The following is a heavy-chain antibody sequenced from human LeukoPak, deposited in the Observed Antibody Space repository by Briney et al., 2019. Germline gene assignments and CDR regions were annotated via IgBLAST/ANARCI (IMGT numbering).Heavy chain of an antibody. CDR2: ISTSGSSI. CDR3: ARGFGDCYSCVKGWFDP. D-gene: IGHD2-21*02. CDR1: GFTFSDYY. J-gene: IGHJ5*02. V-gene: IGHV3-11*04. Sequence: GGSLRLSCAASGFTFSDYYMNWIRQAPGKGLEWVSYISTSGSSIYYADSVKGRFTISRDNAKSSLYLQMGSLRGEDMAIYYCARGFGDCYSCVKGWFDPWGQGTLVTVSS.